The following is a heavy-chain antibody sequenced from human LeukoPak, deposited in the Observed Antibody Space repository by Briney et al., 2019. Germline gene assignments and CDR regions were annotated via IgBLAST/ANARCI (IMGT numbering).Heavy chain of an antibody. CDR2: IYASGST. D-gene: IGHD3-3*01. CDR3: AGAPAGSLEWLSPSDY. CDR1: GGSISSGSYY. Sequence: SQTLSLTCTVSGGSISSGSYYWSWIRQPAGKGLEWIGRIYASGSTNYNPSLKSRVTISVDTSKNQLSLKLSSVTAADTAVYYCAGAPAGSLEWLSPSDYWGQGTLVTVSS. V-gene: IGHV4-61*02. J-gene: IGHJ4*02.